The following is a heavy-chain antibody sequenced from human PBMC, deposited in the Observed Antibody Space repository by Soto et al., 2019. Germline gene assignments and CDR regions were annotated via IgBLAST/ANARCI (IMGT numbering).Heavy chain of an antibody. J-gene: IGHJ5*02. V-gene: IGHV4-4*07. CDR1: GGSMSSYY. CDR2: VYSSGGT. CDR3: ARGQRFSDWFDP. Sequence: PSETLSLTCSVSGGSMSSYYWTWIRQPAGKGLEWVGRVYSSGGTHYNSSLKSRVTISRDTYKNQFYLRLISVTAADTAVYYCARGQRFSDWFDPGGQGTLVT. D-gene: IGHD3-3*01.